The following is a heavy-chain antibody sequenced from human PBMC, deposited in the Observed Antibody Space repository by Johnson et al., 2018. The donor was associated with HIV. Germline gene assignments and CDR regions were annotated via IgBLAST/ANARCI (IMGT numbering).Heavy chain of an antibody. V-gene: IGHV3-15*01. CDR3: TTGLYWNDAFNI. CDR1: GFTFSDAW. J-gene: IGHJ3*02. D-gene: IGHD1-1*01. Sequence: VQLVESGGDLVKPGGYLRLSCAASGFTFSDAWMNWVRQAPGKGLEWVGRLKSKSDGGTIDYAAPVKGRFTISRDGSKNTLYLHMNSLKTEDTGVYYCTTGLYWNDAFNIWGQGTMVSVSS. CDR2: LKSKSDGGTI.